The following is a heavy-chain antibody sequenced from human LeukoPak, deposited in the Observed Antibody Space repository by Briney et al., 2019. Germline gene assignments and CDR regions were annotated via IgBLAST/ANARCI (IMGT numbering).Heavy chain of an antibody. CDR3: ARGVSCSTTSCYYFDY. Sequence: ASVKVSCKASGYTFTSYDINWVRQATGQGLEWMGWMNPNSGNTDFAQKFQGRVTFTRGTSISTAYMELSSLTSEGTAVHYCARGVSCSTTSCYYFDYWGQGALVTVSS. J-gene: IGHJ4*02. CDR1: GYTFTSYD. D-gene: IGHD2-2*01. CDR2: MNPNSGNT. V-gene: IGHV1-8*03.